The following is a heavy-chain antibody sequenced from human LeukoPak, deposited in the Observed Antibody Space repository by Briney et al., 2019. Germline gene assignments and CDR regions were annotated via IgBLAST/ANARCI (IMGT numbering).Heavy chain of an antibody. J-gene: IGHJ3*02. CDR3: ARDNLGAFDI. D-gene: IGHD3-16*01. V-gene: IGHV3-21*01. CDR2: ISTSSSYI. CDR1: GFTFSSFS. Sequence: GGSLRLSCAASGFTFSSFSMNWVRQAPGKGLEWVSSISTSSSYIYYADSVKGRFTISRDNAKNSLYLQMNSLRAEDTAVYYCARDNLGAFDIWGQGTMVTVSS.